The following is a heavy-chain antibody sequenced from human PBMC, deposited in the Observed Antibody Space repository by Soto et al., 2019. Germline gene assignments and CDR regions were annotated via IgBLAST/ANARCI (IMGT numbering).Heavy chain of an antibody. CDR1: GGSISGTTYS. J-gene: IGHJ4*02. D-gene: IGHD6-13*01. CDR3: ARGQGAAAGHSNFDY. CDR2: IYDSGNT. Sequence: SETLSLTCAVSGGSISGTTYSWSWIRQSPGKGLEWIGYIYDSGNTYYNPSLKSQFSISVDRSKNQFSLKLSSVTAADTAVYYCARGQGAAAGHSNFDYWGQGALVTVSS. V-gene: IGHV4-30-2*06.